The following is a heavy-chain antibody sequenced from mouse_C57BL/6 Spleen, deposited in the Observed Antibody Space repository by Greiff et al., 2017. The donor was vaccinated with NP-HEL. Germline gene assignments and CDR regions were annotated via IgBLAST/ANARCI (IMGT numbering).Heavy chain of an antibody. CDR1: GYSITSGYY. D-gene: IGHD3-2*02. CDR2: ISYDGSN. V-gene: IGHV3-6*01. J-gene: IGHJ4*01. CDR3: ASLRSYAMDY. Sequence: EVQLQESGPGLVKPSQSLSLTCSVTGYSITSGYYWNWIRQFPGNKLEWMGYISYDGSNNYNPSLKNRISITRDTSKNQFCLKLNSVTTEDTATYYCASLRSYAMDYWGQGTSVTVSS.